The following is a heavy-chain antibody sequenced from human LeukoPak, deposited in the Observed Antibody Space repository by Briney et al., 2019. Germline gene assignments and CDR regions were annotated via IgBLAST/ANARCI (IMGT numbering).Heavy chain of an antibody. J-gene: IGHJ5*02. Sequence: GGSLRLSCAASGFTFSSYSMNWVRRAPGKGLEWVSYISSSGSTIYYADSVKGRFTISRDNAKNSLYLQMNSLRAEDTAVYYCAREVGYSSSYYGRFDPWGQGTLVIVSS. CDR3: AREVGYSSSYYGRFDP. CDR1: GFTFSSYS. V-gene: IGHV3-48*04. CDR2: ISSSGSTI. D-gene: IGHD2-2*01.